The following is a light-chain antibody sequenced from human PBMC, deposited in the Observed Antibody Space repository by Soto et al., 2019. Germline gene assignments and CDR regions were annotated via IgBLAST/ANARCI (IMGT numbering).Light chain of an antibody. CDR3: SSYTSSSTLV. J-gene: IGLJ2*01. CDR2: EVS. V-gene: IGLV2-14*01. Sequence: QSALTQPASVSGSPGQSITISCTGTSSDVGGYNYVSWYQQHPGKAPKLMISEVSNRPSGVSNRFSGFKSGNTASLTISGLQAEDEADYYCSSYTSSSTLVFGGGTKVTVL. CDR1: SSDVGGYNY.